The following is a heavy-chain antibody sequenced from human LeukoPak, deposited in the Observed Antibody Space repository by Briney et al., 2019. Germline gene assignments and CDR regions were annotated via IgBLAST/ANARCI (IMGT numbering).Heavy chain of an antibody. CDR3: ARWDV. Sequence: SETLSLTCTVSGGSISSYYCSWIRQPPGKGLEWIGYIYTSGSTNYTPSLKSRVTISVDTSKNQFSLKLSSVTAADTAVYYCARWDVWGKGTTVTVSS. V-gene: IGHV4-4*09. CDR1: GGSISSYY. CDR2: IYTSGST. J-gene: IGHJ6*04.